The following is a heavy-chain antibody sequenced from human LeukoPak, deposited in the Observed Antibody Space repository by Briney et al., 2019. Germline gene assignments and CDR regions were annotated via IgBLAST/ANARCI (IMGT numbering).Heavy chain of an antibody. CDR1: GFTFDDYA. J-gene: IGHJ4*02. D-gene: IGHD3-22*01. CDR2: ISWNSGSI. V-gene: IGHV3-9*01. CDR3: AKDRSGGYYTLVDY. Sequence: PGGSLRLSCAASGFTFDDYAMHWVRQAPGKGLEWVSGISWNSGSIDYADSVKGRFTISRDNAKNSLYLQMNSLRAEDTALYYCAKDRSGGYYTLVDYWGQGTLVTVSS.